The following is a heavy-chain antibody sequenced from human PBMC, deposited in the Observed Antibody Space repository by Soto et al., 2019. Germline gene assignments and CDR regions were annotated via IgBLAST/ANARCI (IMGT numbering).Heavy chain of an antibody. D-gene: IGHD1-26*01. CDR2: IYYTGST. CDR3: ARRHSILVGTTNHWHFDL. Sequence: QLQLQESGPGLVKPSETLSLVCAVFGDSISSSSSYWGWIRQPPGKGLEWIGAIYYTGSTYYNPSLKSRVTISMDTSKNQFSLKLNSVTAADTAVYYCARRHSILVGTTNHWHFDLWGRGTLVTVSS. V-gene: IGHV4-39*01. J-gene: IGHJ2*01. CDR1: GDSISSSSSY.